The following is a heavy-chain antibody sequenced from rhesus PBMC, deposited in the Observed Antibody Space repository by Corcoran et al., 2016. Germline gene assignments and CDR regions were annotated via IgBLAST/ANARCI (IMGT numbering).Heavy chain of an antibody. CDR1: GFTFSDYY. D-gene: IGHD3-34*01. CDR2: IRSQAYGEKA. Sequence: EVQLVESGGGLVQPGGSLRLSCAASGFTFSDYYMYWVRQAPGKGLEWVGFIRSQAYGEKAEYAASVKGRFTISRDDSKSIAYLQMSSLKTEDTAVYYCTTGVITYFDYWGQGVLVTVSS. J-gene: IGHJ4*01. V-gene: IGHV3-184*01. CDR3: TTGVITYFDY.